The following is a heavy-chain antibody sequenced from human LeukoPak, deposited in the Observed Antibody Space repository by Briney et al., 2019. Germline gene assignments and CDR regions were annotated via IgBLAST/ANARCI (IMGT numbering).Heavy chain of an antibody. CDR1: GGSISSYY. V-gene: IGHV4-59*12. J-gene: IGHJ5*02. CDR2: IYYSGST. D-gene: IGHD2-15*01. Sequence: SETLSLTCTVSGGSISSYYWSWIRQPPGKGLEWIGYIYYSGSTNYNPSLKSRVTISVDTSKNQFSLKLSSVTAADTAVYYCARVAASPSNWFDPWGQGTLVTVSS. CDR3: ARVAASPSNWFDP.